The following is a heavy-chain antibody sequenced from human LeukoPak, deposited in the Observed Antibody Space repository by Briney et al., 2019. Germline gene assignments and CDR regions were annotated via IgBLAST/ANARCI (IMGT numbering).Heavy chain of an antibody. CDR3: AKGSGWLFDY. Sequence: PGGSLRLSCAASGFTFDDYAMHWVRQAPGKGLEWVSGISWNSGSIGYADSVKGRFTISRDNAKNSLYLQMNSLRAEDTALYYCAKGSGWLFDYWGQGTLVTVSS. D-gene: IGHD6-19*01. V-gene: IGHV3-9*01. J-gene: IGHJ4*02. CDR2: ISWNSGSI. CDR1: GFTFDDYA.